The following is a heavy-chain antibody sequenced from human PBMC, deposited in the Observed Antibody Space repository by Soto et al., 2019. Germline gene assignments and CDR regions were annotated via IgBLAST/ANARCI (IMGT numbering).Heavy chain of an antibody. CDR1: GYTFTGYY. D-gene: IGHD2-2*01. V-gene: IGHV1-2*02. CDR3: ARERYCSSTACPPEY. CDR2: INPNSGGT. J-gene: IGHJ4*02. Sequence: EASVKVSCKASGYTFTGYYIHWVRQAPGQGLEWMGWINPNSGGTNFAQKFQGRVTMTRDTSISTAYMELSRLRSDDTAVYYCARERYCSSTACPPEYWGQGTLVTVSS.